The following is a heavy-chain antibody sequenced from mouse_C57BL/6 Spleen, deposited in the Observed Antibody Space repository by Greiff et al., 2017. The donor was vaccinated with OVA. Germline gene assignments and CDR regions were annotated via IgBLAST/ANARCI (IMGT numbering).Heavy chain of an antibody. CDR3: ARESGDGYSLFAY. CDR2: INYDGSST. CDR1: GFTFSDYY. D-gene: IGHD2-3*01. Sequence: EVKLMESEGGLVQPGSSMKLSCTASGFTFSDYYMAWVRQVPEKGLEWVANINYDGSSTYYLDSLKIRFIISRDNAKNILYLQMSSLKSEDTATYYCARESGDGYSLFAYWGQGTLVTVSA. J-gene: IGHJ3*01. V-gene: IGHV5-16*01.